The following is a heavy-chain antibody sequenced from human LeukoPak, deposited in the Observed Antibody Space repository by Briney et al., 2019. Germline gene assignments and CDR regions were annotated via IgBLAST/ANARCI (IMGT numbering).Heavy chain of an antibody. CDR1: GGTFSSYA. D-gene: IGHD6-19*01. V-gene: IGHV1-69*05. CDR2: IIRIFGTA. Sequence: SVKVSCKXSGGTFSSYAISWVRQAPGQGLEWMGRIIRIFGTANYAQKFQGRVTITTDESTSTAYMELSSLRSEDTAVYYCATTSEGYSSGWYLYFDYWGQGTLVTVSS. J-gene: IGHJ4*02. CDR3: ATTSEGYSSGWYLYFDY.